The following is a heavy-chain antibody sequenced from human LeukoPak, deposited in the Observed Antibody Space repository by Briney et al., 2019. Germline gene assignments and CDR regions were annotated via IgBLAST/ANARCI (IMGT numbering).Heavy chain of an antibody. CDR2: ISAYNGNT. V-gene: IGHV1-18*01. CDR3: ARDFYYDSSGYFGY. D-gene: IGHD3-22*01. J-gene: IGHJ4*02. Sequence: ASVKVSCKASGYTFTSYGISWVRQAPGQGLEWMGWISAYNGNTNYAQKLQGRVTMTIDTSTSTAYMELRSLRSDDTAVYYCARDFYYDSSGYFGYWGQGTLVTVSS. CDR1: GYTFTSYG.